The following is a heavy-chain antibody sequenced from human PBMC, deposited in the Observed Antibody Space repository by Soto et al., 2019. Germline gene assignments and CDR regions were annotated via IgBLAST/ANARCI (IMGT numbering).Heavy chain of an antibody. D-gene: IGHD6-19*01. CDR3: AKYTGVAGPVAV. J-gene: IGHJ6*01. CDR2: ISGSGGST. Sequence: GGSLRLSCAASGFTFSSDAMSWVRQAPGKGLEWVSAISGSGGSTYYADSVKGRFTISRDNSQTTLYLEMNSLRAEDTAVYYCAKYTGVAGPVAVWGQGPTVTVSS. V-gene: IGHV3-23*01. CDR1: GFTFSSDA.